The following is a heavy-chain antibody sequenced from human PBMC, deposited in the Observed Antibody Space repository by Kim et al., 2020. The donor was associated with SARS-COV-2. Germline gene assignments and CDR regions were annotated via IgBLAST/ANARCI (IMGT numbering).Heavy chain of an antibody. Sequence: VKGRFTISRDNSKNTLYLQMNSLRAEDTAVYYCARDLDCGGVCYKNWFDPWGQGTLVTVSS. CDR3: ARDLDCGGVCYKNWFDP. V-gene: IGHV3-30*07. D-gene: IGHD2-21*02. J-gene: IGHJ5*02.